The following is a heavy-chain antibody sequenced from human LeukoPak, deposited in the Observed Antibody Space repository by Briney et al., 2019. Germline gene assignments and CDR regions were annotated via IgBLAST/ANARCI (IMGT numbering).Heavy chain of an antibody. D-gene: IGHD6-13*01. CDR2: IYYSGST. CDR1: GGSISSYY. V-gene: IGHV4-59*01. Sequence: SETLSLTCTVSGGSISSYYWSWIRQPPGKGLEWIGYIYYSGSTNYNPSRKSRVTISVDTSKNQFSLKLSSVTAADTAVYYCASLLAAAGTSVDYWGQGTLVTVSS. CDR3: ASLLAAAGTSVDY. J-gene: IGHJ4*02.